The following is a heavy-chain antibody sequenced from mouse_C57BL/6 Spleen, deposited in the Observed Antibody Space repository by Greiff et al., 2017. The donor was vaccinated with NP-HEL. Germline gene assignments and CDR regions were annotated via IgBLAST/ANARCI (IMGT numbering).Heavy chain of an antibody. CDR2: IYPSDNET. CDR1: GYTFTSYW. CDR3: AISASCERAFAY. D-gene: IGHD1-2*01. Sequence: QVQLQQPGAELVRPGSSVKLSCKASGYTFTSYWMDWVKQRPGQGLEWIGNIYPSDNETHYNQKFKDKATLTVDKSSSTAYMQLSGLTSEYSEVYYCAISASCERAFAYWGQGTLVTVSA. J-gene: IGHJ3*01. V-gene: IGHV1-61*01.